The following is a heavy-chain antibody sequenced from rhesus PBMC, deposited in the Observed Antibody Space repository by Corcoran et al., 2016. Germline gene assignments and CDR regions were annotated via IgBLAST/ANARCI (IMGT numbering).Heavy chain of an antibody. CDR1: GFTFSSYW. J-gene: IGHJ4*01. CDR3: AREGTGTYFDY. V-gene: IGHV3-119*01. Sequence: EVQLVESGGGLVQPGGSLRLSCAASGFTFSSYWMYWVSHAPGKGREVVSRIISDGTGTSYADSVKGRFTISRANAQNSLYLQMNRLRAEDTAVYYCAREGTGTYFDYWGQGVLVTVSS. D-gene: IGHD1-7*02. CDR2: IISDGTGT.